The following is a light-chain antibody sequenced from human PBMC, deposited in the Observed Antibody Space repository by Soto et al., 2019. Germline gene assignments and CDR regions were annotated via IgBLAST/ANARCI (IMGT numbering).Light chain of an antibody. J-gene: IGKJ5*01. Sequence: DIQLTQSPSFLSASVGDRVTITCRVSQAINTYLAWYQQKPGKAPKLLIFAASTLQNGVPSRFSGSGSGTEFTVTITSLQPEDFATYYCQQRKSYPITFGQGTRLEIK. CDR2: AAS. CDR1: QAINTY. V-gene: IGKV1-9*01. CDR3: QQRKSYPIT.